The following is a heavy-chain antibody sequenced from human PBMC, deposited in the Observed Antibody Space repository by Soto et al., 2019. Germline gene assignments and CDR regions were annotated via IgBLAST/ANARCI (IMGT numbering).Heavy chain of an antibody. D-gene: IGHD3-3*01. CDR3: ARDRQGGVAVIEPDY. J-gene: IGHJ4*02. V-gene: IGHV3-21*01. CDR1: GFIFDNYN. CDR2: ISSTSIHK. Sequence: EVQLVESGGGLVKPGGSLRLSCEASGFIFDNYNMHWVRQAPGKGLEWVSSISSTSIHKYYADSVKGRFTISRDNAKNSLYLLVHSLRVDDTAVYYCARDRQGGVAVIEPDYWGRGTLVTVSS.